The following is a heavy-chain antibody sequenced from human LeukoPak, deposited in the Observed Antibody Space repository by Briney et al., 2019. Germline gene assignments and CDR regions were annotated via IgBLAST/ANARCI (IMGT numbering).Heavy chain of an antibody. J-gene: IGHJ4*02. V-gene: IGHV3-23*01. CDR3: AKDTYSGTYYDY. D-gene: IGHD1-26*01. Sequence: GGSLRLSCVASGFIFTDHWMSWVRQAPGKGLDWVSAISGSGGSTYYADSVKGRITISRDNSKNTLYLQMNNVRAEDTAVYYCAKDTYSGTYYDYWGQGTLVTVSS. CDR1: GFIFTDHW. CDR2: ISGSGGST.